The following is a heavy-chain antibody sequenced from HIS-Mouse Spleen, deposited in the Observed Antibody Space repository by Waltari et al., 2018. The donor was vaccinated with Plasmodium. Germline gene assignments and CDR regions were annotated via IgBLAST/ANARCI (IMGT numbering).Heavy chain of an antibody. J-gene: IGHJ4*02. V-gene: IGHV4-39*01. CDR1: GGPLSSSRYY. D-gene: IGHD1-26*01. Sequence: QLQLQESGPGLVKPSETLSLTCTVSGGPLSSSRYYWGWLRQPPGKGLEWIGSIYYSGSTYYNPSLKSRVTISVDTSKNQFSLKLSSVTAADTAVYYCARRGGSYYYFDYWGQGTLVTVSS. CDR2: IYYSGST. CDR3: ARRGGSYYYFDY.